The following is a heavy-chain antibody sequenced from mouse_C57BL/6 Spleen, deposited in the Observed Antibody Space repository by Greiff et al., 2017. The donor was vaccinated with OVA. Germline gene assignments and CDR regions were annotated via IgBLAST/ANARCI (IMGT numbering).Heavy chain of an antibody. D-gene: IGHD2-5*01. V-gene: IGHV1-69*01. CDR3: ARREYYSNYDYAMDY. CDR1: GYTFTSYW. J-gene: IGHJ4*01. CDR2: IDPSDSYT. Sequence: VQLQQPGAELVMPGASVKLSCKASGYTFTSYWMHWVKQRPGQGLAWIGEIDPSDSYTNYNQKFKGKSTLTVDKSSSTAYMQLSSLTSEDSAVYYCARREYYSNYDYAMDYWGQGTSVTVSS.